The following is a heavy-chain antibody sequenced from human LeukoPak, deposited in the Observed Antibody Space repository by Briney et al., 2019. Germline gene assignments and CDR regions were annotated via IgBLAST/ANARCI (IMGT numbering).Heavy chain of an antibody. CDR1: GDRVSSNSAA. CDR2: TYYRSKWYY. J-gene: IGHJ4*02. CDR3: ARGATAYYDY. Sequence: SQTLSLTCAISGDRVSSNSAAWNRVRQSPSRGLEWLGRTYYRSKWYYDYAVSVRSRITINPDTSKNQFSLHLNSVTPEDTAVYYCARGATAYYDYWGQGTLVTVSS. V-gene: IGHV6-1*01. D-gene: IGHD5-12*01.